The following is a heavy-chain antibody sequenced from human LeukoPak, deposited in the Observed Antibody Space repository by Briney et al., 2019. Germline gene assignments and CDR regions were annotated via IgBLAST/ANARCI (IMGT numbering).Heavy chain of an antibody. D-gene: IGHD7-27*01. J-gene: IGHJ3*02. V-gene: IGHV1-18*01. Sequence: GASVKVSCKASGYTFTSYGISWVRQAPGQGLEWMGWISAYNGNTNYAQKLQGRVTMTTDTSTSTAYMELRSLRSDDTAVYYCARDSWKPGDDAFDIWGQGTMVTVSS. CDR2: ISAYNGNT. CDR3: ARDSWKPGDDAFDI. CDR1: GYTFTSYG.